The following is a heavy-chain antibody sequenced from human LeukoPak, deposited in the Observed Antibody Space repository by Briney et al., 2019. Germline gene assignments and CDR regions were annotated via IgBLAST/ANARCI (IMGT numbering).Heavy chain of an antibody. CDR1: GFTFSSFE. V-gene: IGHV3-48*03. J-gene: IGHJ4*02. Sequence: GGSLRLSCAASGFTFSSFEINWVRQAPGKGLEWVSYISSSGSTIYYADSVKGRFTISRDNAKNSLYLQMNSLRAEDTAVYYCARGFGNDYYDSSGYYYPIDYWGQGTLVTVSS. D-gene: IGHD3-22*01. CDR3: ARGFGNDYYDSSGYYYPIDY. CDR2: ISSSGSTI.